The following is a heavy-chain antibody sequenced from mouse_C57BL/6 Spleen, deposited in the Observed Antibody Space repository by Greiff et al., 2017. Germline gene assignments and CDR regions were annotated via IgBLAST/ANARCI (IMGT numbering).Heavy chain of an antibody. CDR2: IYPGDGDT. CDR1: GYAFSSSW. J-gene: IGHJ2*01. D-gene: IGHD2-3*01. Sequence: QVQLKESGPELVKPGASVKISCKASGYAFSSSWMNWVKQRPGKGLEWIGRIYPGDGDTNYNGKFKGKATLTADKSSSTAYMQLSSLTSEDSAVYFCARGYDGDFGYRGEGATLTLAS. CDR3: ARGYDGDFGY. V-gene: IGHV1-82*01.